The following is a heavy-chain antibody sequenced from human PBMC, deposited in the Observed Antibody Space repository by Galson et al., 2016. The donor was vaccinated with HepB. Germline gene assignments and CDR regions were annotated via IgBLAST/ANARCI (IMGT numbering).Heavy chain of an antibody. CDR2: IWYDGSNE. J-gene: IGHJ5*02. CDR3: AREMYSNAMNNWFDP. Sequence: SLRLSCAASGFTFSSYGMHWARQAPGRGLEWVAVIWYDGSNEYYADSVKGRFTISRDNSKNTLYLQMNSLRAEDTAVYYCAREMYSNAMNNWFDPWGQGTLVTVSS. V-gene: IGHV3-33*01. CDR1: GFTFSSYG. D-gene: IGHD6-13*01.